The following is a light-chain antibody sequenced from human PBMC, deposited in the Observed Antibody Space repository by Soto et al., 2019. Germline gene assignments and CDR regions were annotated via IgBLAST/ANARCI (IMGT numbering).Light chain of an antibody. V-gene: IGKV3D-15*01. CDR1: QSVSGN. CDR3: QQYNNWPPIT. Sequence: EIVMTQSPATLSVSPGERANLACRASQSVSGNLAWYQQIPGQAPRLLIYGASTRATGIPARFGGSGSGTEFTLTISSLQSEDFAVYYCQQYNNWPPITFGQGTRLEIK. J-gene: IGKJ5*01. CDR2: GAS.